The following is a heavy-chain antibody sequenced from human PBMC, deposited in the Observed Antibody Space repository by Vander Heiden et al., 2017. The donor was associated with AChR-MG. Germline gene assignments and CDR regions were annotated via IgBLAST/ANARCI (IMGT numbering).Heavy chain of an antibody. V-gene: IGHV3-30-3*01. CDR2: ISYDGSNK. D-gene: IGHD3-9*01. Sequence: QVQLVESGGGVVQPGRSLRLSCAASGFTFSSYALHWVRQAPGKGLEWVAVISYDGSNKYYADSVKGRFTISRDNSKNTLYLQMNSLRAEDTAVYYCARDQNVLRYFDWLRRYYGMDVWGQGTTVTVSS. CDR1: GFTFSSYA. CDR3: ARDQNVLRYFDWLRRYYGMDV. J-gene: IGHJ6*02.